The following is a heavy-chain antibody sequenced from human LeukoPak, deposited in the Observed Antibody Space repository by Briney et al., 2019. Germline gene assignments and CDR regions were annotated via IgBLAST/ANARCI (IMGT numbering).Heavy chain of an antibody. CDR2: IGSSSSII. CDR1: GFSFTTYN. CDR3: ARNKRGDY. D-gene: IGHD1/OR15-1a*01. J-gene: IGHJ4*02. Sequence: GGSLRLSCAASGFSFTTYNMNWVRQAPGKGLEWVSHIGSSSSIIYYAESVKGRFTISRDNAKNSLYLHMTSLRGEDTAVYYCARNKRGDYWGQGALVTVSS. V-gene: IGHV3-48*04.